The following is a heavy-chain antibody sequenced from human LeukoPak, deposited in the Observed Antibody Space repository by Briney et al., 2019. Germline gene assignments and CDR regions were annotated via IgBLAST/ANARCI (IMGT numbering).Heavy chain of an antibody. Sequence: GGSLTLSCAASGFTFSNFWMSWVRQAPGKGLEWVANIKQDGSEKYYVDSEKGRFTISRDNAKNSLYLQMNSLRAEDTAVYYCAREYVWGSYRTGRLDYWGQGALVTVSS. CDR2: IKQDGSEK. D-gene: IGHD3-16*02. J-gene: IGHJ4*02. CDR3: AREYVWGSYRTGRLDY. V-gene: IGHV3-7*01. CDR1: GFTFSNFW.